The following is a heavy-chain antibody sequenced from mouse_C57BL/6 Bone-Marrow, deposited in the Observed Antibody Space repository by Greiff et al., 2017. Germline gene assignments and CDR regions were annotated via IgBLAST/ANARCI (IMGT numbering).Heavy chain of an antibody. CDR3: ARDYYGGWYAMDY. V-gene: IGHV1-42*01. Sequence: VQLQQSGPELAKPGASVKISCKASGYSFTGYYMNWVKQRPEQRLEWIGEINPSTGGTTYNQKFKAKATLTVDKSSSTAYMQLKSLTSEDSAVYYCARDYYGGWYAMDYWGQGTSVTVSS. CDR1: GYSFTGYY. D-gene: IGHD1-1*02. J-gene: IGHJ4*01. CDR2: INPSTGGT.